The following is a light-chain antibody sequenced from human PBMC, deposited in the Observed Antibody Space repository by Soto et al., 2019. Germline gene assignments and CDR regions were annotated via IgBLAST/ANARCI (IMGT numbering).Light chain of an antibody. V-gene: IGKV3-15*01. CDR2: GAS. J-gene: IGKJ3*01. CDR3: QQYNNWPPFT. Sequence: EIVMTQSPVTLSVSPGERVTLSCRASQSVSRSLAWYQQKPGQAPRLLIYGASTRATGIPARFSGSGSGTEFTLTISSLQSEDFAVYYCQQYNNWPPFTFGPGTKVDIK. CDR1: QSVSRS.